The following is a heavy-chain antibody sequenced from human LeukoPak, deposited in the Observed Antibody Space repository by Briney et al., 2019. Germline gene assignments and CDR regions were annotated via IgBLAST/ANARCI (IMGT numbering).Heavy chain of an antibody. CDR2: IYYSGST. CDR1: GGSISSGGYY. J-gene: IGHJ3*02. V-gene: IGHV4-31*03. D-gene: IGHD6-6*01. CDR3: ARVRIAARGWKAFDI. Sequence: SETLSLTCTVSGGSISSGGYYWSWIRQHPGKGLEWIGYIYYSGSTYYNPSLKSRVTISVDTSKNQFSLKLSSVTAADTAVYYCARVRIAARGWKAFDIWGQGTMVTVSS.